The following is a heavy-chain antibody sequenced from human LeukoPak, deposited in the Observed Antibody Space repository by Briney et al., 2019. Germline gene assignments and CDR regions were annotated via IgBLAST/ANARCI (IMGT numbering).Heavy chain of an antibody. V-gene: IGHV3-23*01. D-gene: IGHD5-18*01. Sequence: PGGSLRLSCAASGFTFSSYAMSWVRQAPGKGLEWVSAISGGGGNTYYADSVKGRFTISRDNSNNTLYLQMNSLRAEDTALYYGAKSSGYSYGYGHYYMDIWAKGPRSPSP. CDR1: GFTFSSYA. CDR3: AKSSGYSYGYGHYYMDI. J-gene: IGHJ6*03. CDR2: ISGGGGNT.